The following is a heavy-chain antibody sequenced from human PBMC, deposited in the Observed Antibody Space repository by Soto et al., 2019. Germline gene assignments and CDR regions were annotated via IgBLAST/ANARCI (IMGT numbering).Heavy chain of an antibody. CDR2: ISSSGSTA. J-gene: IGHJ4*02. V-gene: IGHV3-48*03. Sequence: PGGSLRLSCAASGSTFSRFELHWVRQAPGKGLEWISYISSSGSTAYYASSVEGRFTISRDNANNSVYLQMDSLRAEDTALYYCTRAAWFPYLSFYWGQGALVTVS. CDR1: GSTFSRFE. CDR3: TRAAWFPYLSFY. D-gene: IGHD3-10*01.